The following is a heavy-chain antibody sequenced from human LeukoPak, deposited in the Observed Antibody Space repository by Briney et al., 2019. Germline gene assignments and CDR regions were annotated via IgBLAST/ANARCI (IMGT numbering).Heavy chain of an antibody. CDR1: GFTFSDYY. J-gene: IGHJ4*02. CDR3: AKDTHPIVGAKGCLDY. V-gene: IGHV3-11*04. D-gene: IGHD1-26*01. Sequence: PGGSLRLSCAASGFTFSDYYMTWIRQPPGKGLEWISYISSSGSTLDYADSVKGRFTISRDNSKNTLYLQMNSLRAEDTAVYYCAKDTHPIVGAKGCLDYWGQGTLVTVSS. CDR2: ISSSGSTL.